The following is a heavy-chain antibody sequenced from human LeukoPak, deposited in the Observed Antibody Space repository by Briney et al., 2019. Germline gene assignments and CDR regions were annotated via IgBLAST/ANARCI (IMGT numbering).Heavy chain of an antibody. J-gene: IGHJ1*01. CDR2: IYYSGST. Sequence: SETLSLTCTVSGGSISSSSYYWGWIRQPPGKGLEWIGSIYYSGSTYSNPSLKSGVTISVATSKNQFSLKLSSVTAADTAVYDCARHKYYYDSSVYYHTEDFQHWGQGTLVTVSS. CDR1: GGSISSSSYY. D-gene: IGHD3-22*01. CDR3: ARHKYYYDSSVYYHTEDFQH. V-gene: IGHV4-39*01.